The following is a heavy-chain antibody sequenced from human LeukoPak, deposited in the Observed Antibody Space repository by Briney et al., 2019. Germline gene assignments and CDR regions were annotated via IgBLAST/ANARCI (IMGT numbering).Heavy chain of an antibody. V-gene: IGHV4-4*02. J-gene: IGHJ4*02. CDR2: IYHSGST. CDR3: ARVCGSGGSCYSG. Sequence: SETLSLTCAVSGGSISSSNWWSWVRQPPGKGLEWIGEIYHSGSTNYNPSLKSRVTISVDKSKNQLSLKLSSVTAADTAVYYCARVCGSGGSCYSGWGLGTLVTVSS. D-gene: IGHD2-15*01. CDR1: GGSISSSNW.